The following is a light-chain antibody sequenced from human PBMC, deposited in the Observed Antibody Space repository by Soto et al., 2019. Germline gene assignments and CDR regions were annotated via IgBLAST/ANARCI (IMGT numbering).Light chain of an antibody. J-gene: IGKJ1*01. CDR3: QQYGNSVWT. Sequence: EIVLTQSPGTLSLSPGERATLSCRASESVSSNNLVWFQQKPGQAPRLLIYGASSRATGIPDRFSGSGSGTDFTLTTSRVEPEDSAVYYCQQYGNSVWTFGQGTKVEIK. CDR2: GAS. V-gene: IGKV3-20*01. CDR1: ESVSSNN.